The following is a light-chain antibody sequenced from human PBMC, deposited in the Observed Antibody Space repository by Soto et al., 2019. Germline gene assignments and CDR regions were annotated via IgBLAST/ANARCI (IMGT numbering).Light chain of an antibody. CDR1: SSDVGSYNL. Sequence: QSALTQPASVSGSPGQSITISCTGTSSDVGSYNLVSWYQQHPGKAPKLMIYEGSKRPSGVSNRFAGSKSGNTASLTISGLQAEDDADYYCCSSPGSHPAVVFGGGTKVTVL. CDR2: EGS. V-gene: IGLV2-23*01. CDR3: CSSPGSHPAVV. J-gene: IGLJ2*01.